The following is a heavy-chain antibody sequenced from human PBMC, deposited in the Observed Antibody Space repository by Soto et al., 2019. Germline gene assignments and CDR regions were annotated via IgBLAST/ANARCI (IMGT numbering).Heavy chain of an antibody. J-gene: IGHJ4*02. CDR2: INPNSGGT. V-gene: IGHV1-2*04. CDR3: ARAVLSYDSSGYYYRYFDY. D-gene: IGHD3-22*01. Sequence: ASVKVSCKASGYTFTSYGISWVRQAPGQGLEWMGWINPNSGGTNYAQKFQGWVTMTRDTSISTAYMELSRLRSDDTAVYYCARAVLSYDSSGYYYRYFDYWGQGTLVTVSS. CDR1: GYTFTSYG.